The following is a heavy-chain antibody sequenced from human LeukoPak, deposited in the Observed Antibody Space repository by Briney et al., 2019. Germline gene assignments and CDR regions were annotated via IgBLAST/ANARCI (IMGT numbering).Heavy chain of an antibody. D-gene: IGHD4-17*01. Sequence: GASVKVSCKASGYTCTGYYMHWVRQAPGQGLEWMGRINPNSGGTNYAQKFQGRVTMTRDTSISTAYMELSRLRSDDTAVYYCARRSRTVHAFDIWGQGTMVTVSS. V-gene: IGHV1-2*06. CDR3: ARRSRTVHAFDI. J-gene: IGHJ3*02. CDR1: GYTCTGYY. CDR2: INPNSGGT.